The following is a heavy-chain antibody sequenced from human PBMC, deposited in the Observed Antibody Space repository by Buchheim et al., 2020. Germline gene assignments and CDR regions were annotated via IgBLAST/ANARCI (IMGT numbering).Heavy chain of an antibody. CDR2: ISSGSTI. D-gene: IGHD3-10*01. CDR3: ARDLALYYYGSGSYSHY. V-gene: IGHV3-48*03. CDR1: GFAFRNYD. Sequence: EVQLVDSGGGLVQPGGSLRVSCAASGFAFRNYDMNWVRQAPGQGLEWVSYISSGSTIYYADSVKGRFTISRDNAKNSLYLQMNSLRAEDTAVYYCARDLALYYYGSGSYSHYWGQGTL. J-gene: IGHJ4*02.